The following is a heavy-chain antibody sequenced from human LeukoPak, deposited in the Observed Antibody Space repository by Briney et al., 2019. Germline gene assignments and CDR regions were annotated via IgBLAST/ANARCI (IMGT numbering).Heavy chain of an antibody. J-gene: IGHJ6*02. Sequence: ASVKVSCKASGYTFTGYYMHWVRQAPGQGLEWMGWINPNSGGTNYAQKFQGRVTMTRDTSISTAYMELSRLRSDDTAVYYCARIHEVVPAKGMDVWGQGTTVTVSS. D-gene: IGHD2-2*01. CDR1: GYTFTGYY. CDR2: INPNSGGT. CDR3: ARIHEVVPAKGMDV. V-gene: IGHV1-2*02.